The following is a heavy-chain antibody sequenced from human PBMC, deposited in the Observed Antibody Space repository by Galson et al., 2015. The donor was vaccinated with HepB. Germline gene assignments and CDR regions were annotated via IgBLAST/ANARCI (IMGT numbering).Heavy chain of an antibody. CDR1: GFTFSSYA. D-gene: IGHD2-21*02. V-gene: IGHV3-30*04. Sequence: SLRLSCAASGFTFSSYAMHWVRQAPGKGLEWVAVISYDGSNKYYADSVKGRFTISRDNSKNTLYLRMNSLRAEDTAVYHCARSICGGDCYSGLDAFDIWGQGTMVTVSS. CDR3: ARSICGGDCYSGLDAFDI. J-gene: IGHJ3*02. CDR2: ISYDGSNK.